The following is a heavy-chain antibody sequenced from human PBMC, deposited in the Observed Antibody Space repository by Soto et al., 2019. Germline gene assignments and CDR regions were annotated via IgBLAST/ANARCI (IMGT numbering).Heavy chain of an antibody. CDR2: IYYSGST. CDR1: GGSISSGGYY. J-gene: IGHJ6*02. CDR3: AREIGYYDYVWGSYRSLYGMDV. V-gene: IGHV4-31*03. D-gene: IGHD3-16*02. Sequence: QVQLQESGPGLVKPSQTLSLTCTVSGGSISSGGYYWSWIRQHPGKGLEWIGYIYYSGSTYYNPSLKSRVTRSVDTSKNQFSLKLSSVTAADTAVYYCAREIGYYDYVWGSYRSLYGMDVWGQGTTVTVSS.